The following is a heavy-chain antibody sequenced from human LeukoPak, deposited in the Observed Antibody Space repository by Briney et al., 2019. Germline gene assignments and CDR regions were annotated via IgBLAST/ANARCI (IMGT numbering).Heavy chain of an antibody. CDR1: GGSFSGYY. Sequence: SETLSLTCAVYGGSFSGYYWSWLRQPPGKGLEWIGEINHSGSTNYNPSLKSRVTISVDTSKNQFSLKLSSVTAADTAVYYCARENYYDSSGYPNFDYWGQGTLVTVSS. J-gene: IGHJ4*02. CDR2: INHSGST. CDR3: ARENYYDSSGYPNFDY. D-gene: IGHD3-22*01. V-gene: IGHV4-34*01.